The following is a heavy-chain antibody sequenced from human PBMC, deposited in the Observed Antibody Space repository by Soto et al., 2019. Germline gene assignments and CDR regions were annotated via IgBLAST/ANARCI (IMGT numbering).Heavy chain of an antibody. CDR2: LISYFRKP. J-gene: IGHJ6*02. V-gene: IGHV1-69*01. CDR3: ASGAASIQTYRDYYCYNGLDV. Sequence: QAQLVQSGAEVKKPGSSVNVSCKASGDAFDNYAIHWVRQAPGQGLEWMGGLISYFRKPDYAQKFQGRLTIKADQSTSTVFMELSSLISAAKALYFWASGAASIQTYRDYYCYNGLDVWGQVTTVTVSS. D-gene: IGHD2-2*02. CDR1: GDAFDNYA.